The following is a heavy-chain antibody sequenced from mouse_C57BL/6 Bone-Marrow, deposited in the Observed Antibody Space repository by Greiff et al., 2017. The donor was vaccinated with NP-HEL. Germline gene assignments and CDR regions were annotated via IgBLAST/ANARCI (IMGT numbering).Heavy chain of an antibody. D-gene: IGHD2-14*01. J-gene: IGHJ3*01. CDR3: ARDRYGAWFAY. CDR1: GFTFSSYA. Sequence: EVQVVESGGGLVKPGGSLKLSCAASGFTFSSYAMSWVRQTPEKRLEWVATISDGGSYTYYPDNVKGRFTISRDNAKNNLYLQMSHLKSEDTAMYYCARDRYGAWFAYWGQATLVTVSA. CDR2: ISDGGSYT. V-gene: IGHV5-4*01.